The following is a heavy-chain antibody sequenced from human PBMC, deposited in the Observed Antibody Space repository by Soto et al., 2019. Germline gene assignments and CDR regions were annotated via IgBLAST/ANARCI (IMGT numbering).Heavy chain of an antibody. CDR1: GFTFSNYW. D-gene: IGHD5-12*01. Sequence: EVQLVESGGGLVQPGGSLRLSCAASGFTFSNYWMSWVRQAPGKGLEWVANIKQDGTEKNYVDSVRGRFTISRDNAKNSLDLQLNSLTAEDTAVYYCASVAIWVQGPLVTVSS. J-gene: IGHJ4*02. CDR2: IKQDGTEK. CDR3: ASVAI. V-gene: IGHV3-7*01.